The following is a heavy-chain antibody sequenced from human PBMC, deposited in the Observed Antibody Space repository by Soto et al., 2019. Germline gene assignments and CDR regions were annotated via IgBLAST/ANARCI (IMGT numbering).Heavy chain of an antibody. J-gene: IGHJ5*02. CDR3: ASGDWTGTCHPGGFDP. D-gene: IGHD2-8*02. V-gene: IGHV3-74*01. CDR1: GFTFSTYW. CDR2: IKSDGSST. Sequence: EVQLVESGGGLVQPGGSLRLSCVAAGFTFSTYWMHWVRQTPGEGLVWVSRIKSDGSSTSYAESVKGRFTISRDNAKNTVFLEMNSLRAEDMAVYDCASGDWTGTCHPGGFDPWGQGALVTVSS.